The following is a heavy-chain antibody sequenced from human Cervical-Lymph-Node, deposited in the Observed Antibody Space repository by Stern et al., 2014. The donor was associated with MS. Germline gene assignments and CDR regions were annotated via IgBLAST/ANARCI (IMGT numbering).Heavy chain of an antibody. CDR3: AHRTAGPFDY. CDR1: GFSLSTSGLG. V-gene: IGHV2-5*02. Sequence: QVTLRESGPALVKPTQTLTLTCTFSGFSLSTSGLGVGWIRQPPGDALEWLAYIYWDHQKRYSPSLKSRPTITKDPSKNQVVLTLTNVDPVDTATYYCAHRTAGPFDYWGQGTLVTVSS. CDR2: IYWDHQK. J-gene: IGHJ4*02.